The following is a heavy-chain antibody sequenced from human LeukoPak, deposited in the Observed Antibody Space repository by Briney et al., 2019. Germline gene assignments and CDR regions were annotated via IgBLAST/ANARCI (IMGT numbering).Heavy chain of an antibody. Sequence: GGSLRLSCAASGFTFSSHVMTWVRQAPGKGPEWVSGISGSGAGTYYADSVKGRFTISRDNSKNTVYLQMNSLRVEDTAVYYCARGSSSWDPFDYWGQGTLVTVSS. V-gene: IGHV3-23*01. CDR1: GFTFSSHV. CDR3: ARGSSSWDPFDY. CDR2: ISGSGAGT. J-gene: IGHJ4*02. D-gene: IGHD6-13*01.